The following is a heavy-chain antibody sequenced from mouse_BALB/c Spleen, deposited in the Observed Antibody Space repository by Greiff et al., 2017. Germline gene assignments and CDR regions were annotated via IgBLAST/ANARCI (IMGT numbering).Heavy chain of an antibody. D-gene: IGHD2-4*01. CDR2: IDPANGNT. J-gene: IGHJ3*01. V-gene: IGHV14-3*02. CDR3: ARATMITLFAY. Sequence: EVQLQQSGAELVKPGASVKLSCTASGFNIKDTYMHWVKQRPEQGLEWIGRIDPANGNTKYDPKFQGKATITADTSSNTAYLQLSSLTSEDTAVYYCARATMITLFAYWGQGTLVTVSA. CDR1: GFNIKDTY.